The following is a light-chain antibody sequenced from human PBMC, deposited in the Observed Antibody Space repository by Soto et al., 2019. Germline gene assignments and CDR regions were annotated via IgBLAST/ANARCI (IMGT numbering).Light chain of an antibody. V-gene: IGKV3-20*01. Sequence: EIVLTQSPGTLSLSPGERATLSCRASQRVSSSYFAWFQQKPGQAPRLLIYGTSSRATGTPDRFSGSGSVTDFTLTISRLEPEDFAVYYCQQYVTSVYTFGQGTKLEIK. CDR2: GTS. CDR3: QQYVTSVYT. J-gene: IGKJ2*01. CDR1: QRVSSSY.